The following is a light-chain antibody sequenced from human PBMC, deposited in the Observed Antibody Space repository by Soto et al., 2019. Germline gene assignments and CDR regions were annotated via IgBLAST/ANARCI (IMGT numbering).Light chain of an antibody. J-gene: IGLJ2*01. V-gene: IGLV3-21*04. CDR1: NIGSKT. CDR3: QLWDSSSDHVF. CDR2: YDG. Sequence: SYELTQPPSVSVAPGKTATITCGGTNIGSKTVHWYQQRPGQAPVLVIYYDGNRPSGIPERFSGSNSGNTATLTIGRVEAGDEADYYCQLWDSSSDHVFFGGGTKLTVL.